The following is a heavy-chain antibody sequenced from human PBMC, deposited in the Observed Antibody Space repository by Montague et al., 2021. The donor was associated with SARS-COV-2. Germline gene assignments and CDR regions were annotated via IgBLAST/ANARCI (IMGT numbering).Heavy chain of an antibody. D-gene: IGHD2-15*01. Sequence: SETLSLTCTVSGGSISSSNYYWGWIRQPPGKGLEWIGSIYYSGSSYYNPSLKSRAAISVDTSKNQFSLKLSSVTAADTAVFYCMRDQWYGHCFDPWGQGTLVTVSS. J-gene: IGHJ5*02. CDR2: IYYSGSS. CDR1: GGSISSSNYY. CDR3: MRDQWYGHCFDP. V-gene: IGHV4-39*07.